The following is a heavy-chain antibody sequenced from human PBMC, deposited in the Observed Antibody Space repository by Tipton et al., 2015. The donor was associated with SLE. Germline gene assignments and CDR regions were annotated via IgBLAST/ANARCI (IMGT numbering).Heavy chain of an antibody. J-gene: IGHJ4*02. CDR3: ARGPLWLHY. CDR2: MNPTSGYT. V-gene: IGHV1-8*02. CDR1: GYTFTNYD. Sequence: QSGAEVKKPGASVKVSCEASGYTFTNYDINWVRQATGQGLEWMGWMNPTSGYTGYAQKFQGRVTMTTNTSVSTAYMELSSLGSDDTAVYYYARGPLWLHYWGQGTLVTVSS. D-gene: IGHD5-18*01.